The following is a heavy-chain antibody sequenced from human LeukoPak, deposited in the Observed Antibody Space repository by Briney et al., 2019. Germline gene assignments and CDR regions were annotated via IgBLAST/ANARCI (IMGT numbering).Heavy chain of an antibody. Sequence: ASVWVSSKASGYTFTIYGISWVRQAPGQGVEWMGWISAYNGNTNYAQKLQGRVTMTTDTSTSTAYMELRSLRSDDTAVYYCARDRGVYCSSTSCYAPYYYYGMDVWGQGTTVTVSS. CDR3: ARDRGVYCSSTSCYAPYYYYGMDV. D-gene: IGHD2-2*01. CDR1: GYTFTIYG. J-gene: IGHJ6*02. CDR2: ISAYNGNT. V-gene: IGHV1-18*01.